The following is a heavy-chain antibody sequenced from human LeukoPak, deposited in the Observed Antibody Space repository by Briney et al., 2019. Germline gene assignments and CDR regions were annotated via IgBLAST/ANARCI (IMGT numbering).Heavy chain of an antibody. CDR1: GFTFSRYS. J-gene: IGHJ4*02. D-gene: IGHD4/OR15-4a*01. CDR3: ARFGFDYGLDY. V-gene: IGHV3-21*06. Sequence: PGGSLRLSCAASGFTFSRYSMNWVRQAPGKGLEWVSSISSSSSDIYYADSVKGRFTISRDNAKNSLYLQMNSLRAEDRAVYFCARFGFDYGLDYWGQGTLVTVSS. CDR2: ISSSSSDI.